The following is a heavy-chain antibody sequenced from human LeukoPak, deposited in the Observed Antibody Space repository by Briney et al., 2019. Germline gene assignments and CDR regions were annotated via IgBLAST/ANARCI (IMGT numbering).Heavy chain of an antibody. D-gene: IGHD2-21*01. Sequence: PGGSLRLSCVASGITFNNYAMSWVRQGPGMGLEWVSSISSAGGSTYYADSVKGRFTISRDNSKKTLYLEMSSLRAEGAAVYYCAINYSLDYWGQGTLVTVSS. CDR3: AINYSLDY. V-gene: IGHV3-23*01. CDR2: ISSAGGST. CDR1: GITFNNYA. J-gene: IGHJ4*02.